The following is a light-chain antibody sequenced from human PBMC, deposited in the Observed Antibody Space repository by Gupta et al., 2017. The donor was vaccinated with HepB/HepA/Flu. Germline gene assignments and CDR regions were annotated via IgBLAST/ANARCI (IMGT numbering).Light chain of an antibody. CDR1: NIRSKS. V-gene: IGLV3-9*01. CDR2: RDD. CDR3: QVWDSSTYVL. J-gene: IGLJ2*01. Sequence: SYELTHPLSLSVALGQTARITCGGNNIRSKSVHWYQQKPGQAPVLVIYRDDNRPSGIPERFSGSNSGNTATLTISRAQAGDEADYYCQVWDSSTYVLFGGGTKLTVL.